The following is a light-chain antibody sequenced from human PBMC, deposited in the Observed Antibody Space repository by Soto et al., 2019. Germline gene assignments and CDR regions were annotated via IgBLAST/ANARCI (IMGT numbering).Light chain of an antibody. CDR2: DAS. CDR3: QHCANWPPKWS. CDR1: QSISTF. J-gene: IGKJ1*01. Sequence: EVVLTQSPATLSLSPGEKATLSCRASQSISTFLAWYQQKPGLAPRLLIYDASNRATGIPDRFSGSGSGTDFTLTISSLEPEDFAVYCCQHCANWPPKWSFGQGTKVEIK. V-gene: IGKV3-11*01.